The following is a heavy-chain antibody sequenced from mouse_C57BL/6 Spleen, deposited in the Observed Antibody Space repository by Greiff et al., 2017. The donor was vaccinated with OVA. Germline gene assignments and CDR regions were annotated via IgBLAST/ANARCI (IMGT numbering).Heavy chain of an antibody. CDR3: ARYYGSSYYCDY. Sequence: VKLMESGGGLVKPGGSLKLSCAASGFTFSDYGMHWVRQAPEKGLEWVAYISSGSSTIYYADTVKGRFTISRDNAKNTLFLQMTSLRSEDTAMYYCARYYGSSYYCDYWGQGTTLTVSS. CDR1: GFTFSDYG. CDR2: ISSGSSTI. J-gene: IGHJ2*01. D-gene: IGHD1-1*01. V-gene: IGHV5-17*01.